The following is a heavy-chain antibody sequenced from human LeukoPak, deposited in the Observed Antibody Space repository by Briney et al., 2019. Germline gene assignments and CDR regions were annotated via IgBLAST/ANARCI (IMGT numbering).Heavy chain of an antibody. CDR2: IYYSGST. J-gene: IGHJ3*02. CDR1: GGSISSYY. Sequence: PSETLSLTCTVSGGSISSYYWSWIRQPPGKGLEWIRYIYYSGSTNYNPSLKSRVTISVDTSKNQFSLKLSSVTAADTAVYYCASVNYYDSSGYYLAFDIWGQGTMVTVSS. V-gene: IGHV4-59*01. D-gene: IGHD3-22*01. CDR3: ASVNYYDSSGYYLAFDI.